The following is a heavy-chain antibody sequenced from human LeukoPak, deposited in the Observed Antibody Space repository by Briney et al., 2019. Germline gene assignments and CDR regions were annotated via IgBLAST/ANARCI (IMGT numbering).Heavy chain of an antibody. Sequence: PGGSLRLSCAASGFTFSSYSMNWVRQAPGKGLEWVSAISGSGGSTYYADSVKGRFTISRDNSKNTLHLQMNSLRAEDTAVYYCAKEGRSTSCFDYWGQGTLVTVSS. CDR2: ISGSGGST. CDR3: AKEGRSTSCFDY. J-gene: IGHJ4*02. CDR1: GFTFSSYS. D-gene: IGHD2-2*01. V-gene: IGHV3-23*01.